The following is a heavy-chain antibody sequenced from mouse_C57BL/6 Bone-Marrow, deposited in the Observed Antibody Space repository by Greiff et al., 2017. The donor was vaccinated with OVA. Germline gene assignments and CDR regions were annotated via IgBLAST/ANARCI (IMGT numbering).Heavy chain of an antibody. Sequence: VQGVESGAELAKPGASVKLSCKASGYTFTSYWMHWVKQRPGQGLEWIGYINPSSGYTKYNQKFKDKATLTADKSSSTAYMQLSSLTYEDSAVYYCARSGSTWYFDVWGTGTTVTVSS. CDR1: GYTFTSYW. V-gene: IGHV1-7*01. D-gene: IGHD5-1*01. J-gene: IGHJ1*03. CDR3: ARSGSTWYFDV. CDR2: INPSSGYT.